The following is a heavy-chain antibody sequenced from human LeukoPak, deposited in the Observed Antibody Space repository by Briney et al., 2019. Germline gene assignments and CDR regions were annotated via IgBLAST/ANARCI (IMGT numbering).Heavy chain of an antibody. D-gene: IGHD6-13*01. V-gene: IGHV4-34*01. CDR1: GGSFSGYY. J-gene: IGHJ4*02. CDR2: INHSGST. CDR3: AFDDSSSWYDY. Sequence: SETLSLTCAVYGGSFSGYYWSWIRQPLGKGLEWIGEINHSGSTNYNPSLKSRVTISVDTSKNQFSLKLSSVTAADTAVYYCAFDDSSSWYDYWGQGTLVTVSS.